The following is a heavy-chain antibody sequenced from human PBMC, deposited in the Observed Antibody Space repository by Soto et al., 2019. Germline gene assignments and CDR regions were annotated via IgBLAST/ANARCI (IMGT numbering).Heavy chain of an antibody. D-gene: IGHD4-17*01. J-gene: IGHJ2*01. CDR2: ISYDGSNK. Sequence: PGGSLRLSCAASGFTFSSYGMHWVRQAPGKGLEWVAVISYDGSNKYYADSVKGRFTISRDNSKNTLYLQMNSLRAEDTAVYYCAKDYGDYWYFDLWGRGTLVTVSS. CDR3: AKDYGDYWYFDL. CDR1: GFTFSSYG. V-gene: IGHV3-30*18.